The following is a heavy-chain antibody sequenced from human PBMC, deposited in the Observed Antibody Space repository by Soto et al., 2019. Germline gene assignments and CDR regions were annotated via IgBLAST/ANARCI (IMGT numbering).Heavy chain of an antibody. CDR3: ARPQIYILTDSSTTSFDP. CDR1: GYTFTNYG. CDR2: ISAYNGNT. D-gene: IGHD3-9*01. V-gene: IGHV1-18*01. Sequence: ASVRVSCKASGYTFTNYGISWVRQAPGQGLEWMGWISAYNGNTDHAQKYQGRVTMTTDTSTSTAYMELRSLRSDDTAVYYCARPQIYILTDSSTTSFDPCGQGTLVPVSS. J-gene: IGHJ5*02.